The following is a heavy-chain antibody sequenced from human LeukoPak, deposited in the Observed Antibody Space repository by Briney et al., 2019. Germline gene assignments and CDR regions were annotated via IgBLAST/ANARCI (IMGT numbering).Heavy chain of an antibody. J-gene: IGHJ4*02. V-gene: IGHV3-23*01. Sequence: GGSLRLSCAASGFTFSSYAMSWVRQAPGKGLEWISAISVTGGSTYYADSVKGRFTISRDNSKNTLHLQMNSLRAEDTAVYYCAKADSGSYSGFDYWGQGTLVTASS. CDR2: ISVTGGST. D-gene: IGHD1-26*01. CDR1: GFTFSSYA. CDR3: AKADSGSYSGFDY.